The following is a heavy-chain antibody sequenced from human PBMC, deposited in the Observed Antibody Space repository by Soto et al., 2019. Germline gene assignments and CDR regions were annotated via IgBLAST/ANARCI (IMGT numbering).Heavy chain of an antibody. CDR2: ISYDGSNK. CDR1: ELTFSSYA. D-gene: IGHD7-27*01. J-gene: IGHJ4*02. Sequence: GGSLILSCAASELTFSSYAMHWVRQAPGKGLEWVAVISYDGSNKYYADSVKGRFTISRDNSKNTLYLQMNSLRAEDTAVYYCARDRGNWGFDYWGQGTLVTVS. CDR3: ARDRGNWGFDY. V-gene: IGHV3-30-3*01.